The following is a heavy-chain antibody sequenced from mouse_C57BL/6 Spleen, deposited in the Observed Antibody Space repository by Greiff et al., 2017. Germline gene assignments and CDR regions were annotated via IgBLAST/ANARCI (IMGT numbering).Heavy chain of an antibody. CDR1: GYSFTGYY. CDR3: ARGLRRWAMDY. CDR2: INPSTGGT. Sequence: VQLQQSGPELVKPGASVKISCKASGYSFTGYYMNWVKQSPEKSLEWIGEINPSTGGTTYNQKFKAKATLTVDKSSSTAYMQLKSLTSEDSAVYYCARGLRRWAMDYWGQGTSVTVSS. V-gene: IGHV1-42*01. J-gene: IGHJ4*01. D-gene: IGHD2-4*01.